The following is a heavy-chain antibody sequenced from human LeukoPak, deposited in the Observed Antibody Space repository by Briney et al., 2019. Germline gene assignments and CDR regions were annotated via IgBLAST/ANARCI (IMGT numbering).Heavy chain of an antibody. CDR2: LSKSGGGT. Sequence: PGGSLRLSCAASGFSLSSYGMTWVRQAPGKGLEWVSSLSKSGGGTYYADSVKGRFTISRDNSKNTLYLQMNSLRAEDTAVYYCARWYYYETSGLYYGSFDNWGQGTLVTVSS. CDR1: GFSLSSYG. V-gene: IGHV3-23*01. D-gene: IGHD3-22*01. CDR3: ARWYYYETSGLYYGSFDN. J-gene: IGHJ5*02.